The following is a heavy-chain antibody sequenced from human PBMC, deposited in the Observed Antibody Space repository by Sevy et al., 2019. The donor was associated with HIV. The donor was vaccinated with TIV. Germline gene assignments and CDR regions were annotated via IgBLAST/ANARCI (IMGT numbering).Heavy chain of an antibody. CDR2: IYHSGST. V-gene: IGHV4-30-2*01. D-gene: IGHD3-3*01. Sequence: SETLSLTCAVSGGSISSGGYSWSWIRQPPGKGLEWLGYIYHSGSTYYNPSLKSRVTISVDRSKNQFSLKLSSVTAADTAVYYCARVVPPITIFGVVSDYYMDVWGKGTTVTVSS. J-gene: IGHJ6*03. CDR1: GGSISSGGYS. CDR3: ARVVPPITIFGVVSDYYMDV.